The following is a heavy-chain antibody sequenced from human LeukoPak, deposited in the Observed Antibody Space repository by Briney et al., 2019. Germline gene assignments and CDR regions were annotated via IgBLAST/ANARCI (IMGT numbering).Heavy chain of an antibody. CDR3: AREQPFGDDAFDI. CDR1: GFTLDEYG. CDR2: IIWNVGST. D-gene: IGHD3-16*01. J-gene: IGHJ3*02. Sequence: SRGSLRLSCAAPGFTLDEYGTRWVRQAPRKRREWGSGIIWNVGSTGYADSVKGRFTVSRDNAKTSLYLQMNSLRAEDTALYYCAREQPFGDDAFDIWGQGTMVTVSS. V-gene: IGHV3-20*04.